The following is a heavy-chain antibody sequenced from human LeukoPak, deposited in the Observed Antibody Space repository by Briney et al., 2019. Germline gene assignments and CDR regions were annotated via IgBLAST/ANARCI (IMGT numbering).Heavy chain of an antibody. CDR1: GGSFSGYY. CDR3: ARARTGRQKLGGYDV. J-gene: IGHJ6*04. CDR2: INHSGST. V-gene: IGHV4-34*01. D-gene: IGHD5-18*01. Sequence: SETLSLTCAVYGGSFSGYYWNWIRQPPGKGLEWIGEINHSGSTNYNPSLKSRVTISVDTSKNQFSLKLSSVTAADTAMYYCARARTGRQKLGGYDVWGKGTTVTVSS.